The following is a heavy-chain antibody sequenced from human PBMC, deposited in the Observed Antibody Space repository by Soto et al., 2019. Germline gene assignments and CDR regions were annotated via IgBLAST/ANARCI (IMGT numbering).Heavy chain of an antibody. D-gene: IGHD5-12*01. CDR2: INRDGSEK. Sequence: PGGSVRLSCAASGFTFGDFYMSWVRQAPGKGLEWVANINRDGSEKYYVDSVKGRFTISRDNAMNSLYLQMNSLRAEDMAVYYCARGGYTGYLYYWGQGTLVTVSS. CDR3: ARGGYTGYLYY. CDR1: GFTFGDFY. V-gene: IGHV3-7*01. J-gene: IGHJ4*02.